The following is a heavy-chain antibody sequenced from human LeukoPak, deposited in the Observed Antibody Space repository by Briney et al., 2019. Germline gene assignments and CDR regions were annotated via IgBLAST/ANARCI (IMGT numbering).Heavy chain of an antibody. CDR2: FNSGGRST. CDR1: GFTFSIYW. V-gene: IGHV3-74*01. CDR3: AREYYYDSYFDY. D-gene: IGHD3-22*01. Sequence: PGGSLRLSCAASGFTFSIYWMHWVREAPGKGLVWVSHFNSGGRSTIYAESVEGRFTISRDNAKNTLYLQMNSLRAEDTAVYYCAREYYYDSYFDYWGQGTLVTVSS. J-gene: IGHJ4*02.